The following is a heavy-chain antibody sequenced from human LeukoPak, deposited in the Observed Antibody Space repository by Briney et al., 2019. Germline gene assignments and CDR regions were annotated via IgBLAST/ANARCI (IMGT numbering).Heavy chain of an antibody. V-gene: IGHV4-59*01. CDR2: IYYSGST. CDR1: GGSISSYY. J-gene: IGHJ6*02. D-gene: IGHD3-3*01. CDR3: ARGTYDFWSGYCTVGLYYGMDV. Sequence: SETLSLTCTVSGGSISSYYWSWIRQPPGKGLEWIGYIYYSGSTNYNPSLKSRVTISVDTPKNQFSLKLSSVTAADTAVYYCARGTYDFWSGYCTVGLYYGMDVWGQGTTVTVSS.